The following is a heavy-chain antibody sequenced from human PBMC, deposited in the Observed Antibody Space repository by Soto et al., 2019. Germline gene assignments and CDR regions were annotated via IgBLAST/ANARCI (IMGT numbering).Heavy chain of an antibody. CDR2: IIPICGTA. Sequence: QVQLVQSGAEVKKPGSSVKVSCKASGGTFSSYAISWVRQSPGQGLEWMGGIIPICGTANYAQKFQGRVTITADESTSTAYMELSSLRSEDTAVYYCARDSGVTIFGVVPNWFDPWGQGTLVTVSS. J-gene: IGHJ5*02. V-gene: IGHV1-69*01. CDR1: GGTFSSYA. CDR3: ARDSGVTIFGVVPNWFDP. D-gene: IGHD3-3*01.